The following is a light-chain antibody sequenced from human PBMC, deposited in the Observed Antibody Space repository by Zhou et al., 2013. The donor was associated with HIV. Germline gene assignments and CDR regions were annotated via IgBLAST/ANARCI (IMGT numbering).Light chain of an antibody. J-gene: IGKJ2*01. Sequence: EIVLTQSPATLSVSPGERATLSCRASQNIYTSLAWYQQKRGQAPRLLIYDASKRATGIPARFSGSGSGTDFTLTISSLEPEDFAVYYCQQRSNNWPPCILFGPGTNLEIK. CDR3: QQRSNNWPPCIL. CDR1: QNIYTS. CDR2: DAS. V-gene: IGKV3-11*01.